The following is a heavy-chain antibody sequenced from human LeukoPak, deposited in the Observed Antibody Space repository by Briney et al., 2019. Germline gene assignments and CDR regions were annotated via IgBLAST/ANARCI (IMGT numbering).Heavy chain of an antibody. CDR1: GGSISSGSYY. J-gene: IGHJ3*02. CDR3: ARDATAFDI. Sequence: PSQTLSLTCTVSGGSISSGSYYWSWIRQPAGKGLEWIGRIYTSGSTNYNPSLKSRVTISVDTSKNQFSPNLRSVTAADTAVYFCARDATAFDIWGQGTMVTVSS. CDR2: IYTSGST. V-gene: IGHV4-61*02.